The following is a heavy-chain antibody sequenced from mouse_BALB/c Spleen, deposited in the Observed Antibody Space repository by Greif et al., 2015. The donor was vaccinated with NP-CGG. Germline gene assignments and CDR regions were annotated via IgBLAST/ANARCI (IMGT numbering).Heavy chain of an antibody. CDR3: AREGNWFAY. J-gene: IGHJ3*01. Sequence: QVQLKESGAELMKPGASVKISCKATGYTFSSYWIEWVKQRPGHGLEWIGEILPGSGSTNYNEKFKGKATFTADTSSNTAYMQLSSLTSEDSAVYYCAREGNWFAYWGQGTLVTVSA. CDR2: ILPGSGST. D-gene: IGHD2-1*01. CDR1: GYTFSSYW. V-gene: IGHV1-9*01.